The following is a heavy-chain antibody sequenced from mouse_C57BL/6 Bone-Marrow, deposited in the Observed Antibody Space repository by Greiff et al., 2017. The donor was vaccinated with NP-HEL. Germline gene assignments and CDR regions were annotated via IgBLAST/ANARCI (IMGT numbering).Heavy chain of an antibody. CDR2: IHPNSGST. CDR1: GYTFTSYW. J-gene: IGHJ2*01. V-gene: IGHV1-64*01. D-gene: IGHD2-4*01. Sequence: QVQLQQPGAELVKPGASVKLSCKASGYTFTSYWMHWVKQRPGQGLEWIGMIHPNSGSTNYNEKFKSKATLTVDKSSSTAYMQLSSLTSEDSAVYYCAIPTIYYDYDWDYWGQGTTLTVSS. CDR3: AIPTIYYDYDWDY.